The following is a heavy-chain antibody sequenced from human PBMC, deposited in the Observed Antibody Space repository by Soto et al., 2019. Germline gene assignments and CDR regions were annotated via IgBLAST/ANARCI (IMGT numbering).Heavy chain of an antibody. Sequence: QVHLVQSGAEVKKPGASVKVSCKCSGYTFTSYGITWVRQAPGQGLEWMGWISAHNGNTDYAQKLQGRVTVTRDTSTSTAYMERRSLRSDDTVVYYCARGRYGDYWGQGAVVTVSS. CDR2: ISAHNGNT. J-gene: IGHJ4*02. CDR3: ARGRYGDY. CDR1: GYTFTSYG. D-gene: IGHD1-1*01. V-gene: IGHV1-18*01.